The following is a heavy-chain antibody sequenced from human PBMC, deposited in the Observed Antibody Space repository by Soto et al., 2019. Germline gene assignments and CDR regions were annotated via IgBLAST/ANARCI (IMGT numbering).Heavy chain of an antibody. V-gene: IGHV4-34*01. Sequence: SETLSLTCAVYGGSFSGYYWSWIRQPPGKGLEWIGEINHSGSTNYNPSLKSRVTISVDTSKNQFSLKLSSVTAADTAVYYCAREGSRITIFGVLKVYFDLWGRGTMVT. D-gene: IGHD3-3*01. J-gene: IGHJ2*01. CDR3: AREGSRITIFGVLKVYFDL. CDR1: GGSFSGYY. CDR2: INHSGST.